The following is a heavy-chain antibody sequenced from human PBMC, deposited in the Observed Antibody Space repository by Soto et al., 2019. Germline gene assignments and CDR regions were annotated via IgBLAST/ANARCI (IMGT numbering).Heavy chain of an antibody. D-gene: IGHD2-15*01. CDR2: INAGNGNT. V-gene: IGHV1-3*01. CDR3: ARWRYCSGGSCYVEEVAGFDY. CDR1: GYTFPSYA. J-gene: IGHJ4*02. Sequence: VKVSCKASGYTFPSYAMHWVRQAPGQRLEWMGWINAGNGNTKYSQKFQGRVTTTRDTSASTAYMELSSLRSEDTAVYYCARWRYCSGGSCYVEEVAGFDYWGQGTLVTVSS.